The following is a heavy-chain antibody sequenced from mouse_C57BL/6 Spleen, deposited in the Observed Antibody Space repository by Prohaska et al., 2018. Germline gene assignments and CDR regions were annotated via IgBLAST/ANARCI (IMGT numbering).Heavy chain of an antibody. CDR2: INSDGSAX. CDR3: MRYGNYWYFDV. CDR1: GFTFSGFW. J-gene: IGHJ1*03. V-gene: IGHV11-2*01. Sequence: EVQLLETGGGLVQPGGSRGLSCEGSGFTFSGFWMSWVRQTPGKTLEWIGDINSDGSAXNYAPSIKNRFTIFRDNDKSTLYLQMSNVRSEDTATYFCMRYGNYWYFDVWGTGTTVTVSS. D-gene: IGHD2-1*01.